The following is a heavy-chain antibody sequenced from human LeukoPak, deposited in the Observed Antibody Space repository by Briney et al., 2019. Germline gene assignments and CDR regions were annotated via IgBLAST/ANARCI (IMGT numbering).Heavy chain of an antibody. CDR1: GGSISSYY. J-gene: IGHJ3*02. D-gene: IGHD5-18*01. V-gene: IGHV4-59*08. CDR2: IYYSGST. CDR3: ASVGGVQLWHDAFDI. Sequence: SETLCLTCTVSGGSISSYYWSWIRQPPGKGLEGIGYIYYSGSTNYNPSLKSRVTISVDTSKNQFSLKLSSVTAADTAVYYCASVGGVQLWHDAFDIWGQGTMVTVSS.